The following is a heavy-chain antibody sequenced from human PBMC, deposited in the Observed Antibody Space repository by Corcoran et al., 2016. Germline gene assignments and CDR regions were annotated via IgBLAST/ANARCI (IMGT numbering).Heavy chain of an antibody. D-gene: IGHD3-22*01. J-gene: IGHJ4*02. CDR3: ASSRYYDTSGYSQEF. V-gene: IGHV3-74*01. CDR1: GFTFSRYW. Sequence: EVQLVESGGGLVQPGGSLRLSCAASGFTFSRYWMHWVRQAPGKGLVWVSRINSDGSSTSYADSVKGRFTISRDNAKNTLYLQVNSLRAEVTAVYYCASSRYYDTSGYSQEFWGQGTLVTVSS. CDR2: INSDGSST.